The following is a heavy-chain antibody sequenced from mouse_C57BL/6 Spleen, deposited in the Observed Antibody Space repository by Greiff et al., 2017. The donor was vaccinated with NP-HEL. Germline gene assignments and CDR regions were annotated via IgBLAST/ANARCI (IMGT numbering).Heavy chain of an antibody. CDR1: GYSFTGYY. V-gene: IGHV1-42*01. CDR2: INPSTGGT. J-gene: IGHJ2*01. D-gene: IGHD2-1*01. Sequence: VQLQQSGPELVKPGASVKISCKASGYSFTGYYMNWVKQSPEKSLEWIGEINPSTGGTTYNQKFKAKATLTVDKSSSTAYMQLKSLTSEDSAVYYCARRTMVPYFDYWGQGTTLTVSS. CDR3: ARRTMVPYFDY.